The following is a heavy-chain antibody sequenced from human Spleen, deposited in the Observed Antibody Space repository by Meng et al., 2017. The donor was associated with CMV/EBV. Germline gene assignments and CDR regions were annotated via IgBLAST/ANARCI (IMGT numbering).Heavy chain of an antibody. J-gene: IGHJ4*02. CDR3: ARADFWSGYSNDY. Sequence: ASVKVSCKASAYTFTDYFIHWVRQAPGQGLEWMGWINTKSGNTNYAQKFQGRVTMTRDTSITTAYMDLSRLTSDDTAVYYCARADFWSGYSNDYWGQGTLVTVSS. D-gene: IGHD3-3*01. CDR2: INTKSGNT. CDR1: AYTFTDYF. V-gene: IGHV1-2*02.